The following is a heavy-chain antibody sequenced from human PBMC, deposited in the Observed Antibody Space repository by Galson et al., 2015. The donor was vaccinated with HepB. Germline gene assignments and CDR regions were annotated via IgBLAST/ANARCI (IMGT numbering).Heavy chain of an antibody. Sequence: SLRLSCAASGFTFSSYAMSWVRQAPGKGLEWVSAISGSGGSTYYADSVKGRFTISRDNSKNTLYLQMNSLRAEDTAVYYCAKDRMEWEAGLDYWGQGTLVTVSS. CDR2: ISGSGGST. V-gene: IGHV3-23*01. J-gene: IGHJ4*02. CDR1: GFTFSSYA. D-gene: IGHD1-26*01. CDR3: AKDRMEWEAGLDY.